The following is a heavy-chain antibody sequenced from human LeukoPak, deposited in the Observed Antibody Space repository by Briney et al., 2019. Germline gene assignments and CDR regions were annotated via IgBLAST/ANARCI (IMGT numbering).Heavy chain of an antibody. CDR1: GFTFSNSW. Sequence: GGSLRLSCAASGFTFSNSWMHWVRQAPGKGLVWVSRINSDGSYTTYADSVKGRFTISRDNAKNTLYLQMNSLGAEDMAVYYCAREFDYWGQGTLVTVSS. V-gene: IGHV3-74*01. CDR2: INSDGSYT. J-gene: IGHJ4*02. CDR3: AREFDY.